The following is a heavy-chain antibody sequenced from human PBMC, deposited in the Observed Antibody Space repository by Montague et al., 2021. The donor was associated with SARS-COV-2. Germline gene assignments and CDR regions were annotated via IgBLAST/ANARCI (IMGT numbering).Heavy chain of an antibody. CDR3: AREVVAAPCNLDY. J-gene: IGHJ4*02. Sequence: SETLSLTCTVSGDSISDFYWSWIRQPAGKGLEWIGRVYTSGSTNYNPSLNSRVTMSVDTSKKQFSLKLSSVTAADTAVYYCAREVVAAPCNLDYWGQGTMVTVSS. CDR2: VYTSGST. D-gene: IGHD2-15*01. CDR1: GDSISDFY. V-gene: IGHV4-4*07.